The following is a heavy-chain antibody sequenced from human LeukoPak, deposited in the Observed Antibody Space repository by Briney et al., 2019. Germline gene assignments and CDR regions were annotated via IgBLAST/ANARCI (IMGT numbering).Heavy chain of an antibody. CDR1: GFTFSSSS. V-gene: IGHV3-48*01. Sequence: GGSLRLSCAASGFTFSSSSMNWVRQAPGKGLEWVSYISSSSITIYYADSVKGRFTISRDNAKNSLYLQMNSLRAEDTAVYYCAREALLTLDYWGQGTLVTVSS. J-gene: IGHJ4*02. CDR2: ISSSSITI. CDR3: AREALLTLDY.